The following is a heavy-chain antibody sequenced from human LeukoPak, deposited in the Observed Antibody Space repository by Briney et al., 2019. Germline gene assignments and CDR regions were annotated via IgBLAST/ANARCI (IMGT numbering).Heavy chain of an antibody. CDR2: ISYDGSNK. Sequence: GGSLRLSCAASGFTFSSYGMHWVRQAPGKGLEWVAVISYDGSNKYYADSVKGRFTISRDNSKNTLYLQMNSLRAEDTAVYYCAKDARDGYTFDYWGQGTLVTVSS. CDR3: AKDARDGYTFDY. CDR1: GFTFSSYG. D-gene: IGHD5-24*01. V-gene: IGHV3-30*18. J-gene: IGHJ4*02.